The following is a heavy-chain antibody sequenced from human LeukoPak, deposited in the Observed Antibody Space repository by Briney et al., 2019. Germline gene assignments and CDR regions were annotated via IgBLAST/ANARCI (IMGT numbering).Heavy chain of an antibody. D-gene: IGHD1-26*01. CDR2: ISGSGGST. CDR1: GFTFSSYG. J-gene: IGHJ4*02. Sequence: AGGSLRLSCAASGFTFSSYGMSWVRQAPGKGLEWVSAISGSGGSTYYADSVKGRFTISRDNSKNTLYLQMNSLRAEDTVVYYCAKESYSGRLPADYWGQGTLVTVSS. CDR3: AKESYSGRLPADY. V-gene: IGHV3-23*01.